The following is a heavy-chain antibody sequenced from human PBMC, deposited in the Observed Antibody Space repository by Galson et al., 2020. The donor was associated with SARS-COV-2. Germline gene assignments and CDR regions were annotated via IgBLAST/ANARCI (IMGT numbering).Heavy chain of an antibody. CDR1: GGSLSNYY. CDR2: IYYSGSTSSSLSGST. D-gene: IGHD3-10*01. Sequence: SETLSLTCTVSGGSLSNYYWSWIRQPPGKGLEWIGHIYYSGSTSSSLSGSTTYNPSLKSRVTISVEASKKQLSLKLTSVTAADTAVYYCARVLYGSGSHPFDSWGQGTLVTVSS. V-gene: IGHV4-59*01. J-gene: IGHJ4*02. CDR3: ARVLYGSGSHPFDS.